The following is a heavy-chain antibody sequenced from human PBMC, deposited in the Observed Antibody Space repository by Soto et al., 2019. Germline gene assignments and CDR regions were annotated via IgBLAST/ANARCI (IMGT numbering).Heavy chain of an antibody. CDR3: ACTSSLNWFDP. D-gene: IGHD6-19*01. J-gene: IGHJ5*02. Sequence: QVQLQQWGAGLLKPSETLSLTCAVYGGSFRGYYWSWIRQPQGKGLEWIGEINHNGSTNYNPSLKSRVTTTVDTTKNQLSLKLSSVTAADTAVYNYACTSSLNWFDPWGQGTLVTVSS. V-gene: IGHV4-34*01. CDR2: INHNGST. CDR1: GGSFRGYY.